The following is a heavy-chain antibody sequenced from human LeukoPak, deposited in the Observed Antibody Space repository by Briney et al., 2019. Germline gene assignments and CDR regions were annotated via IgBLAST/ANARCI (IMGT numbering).Heavy chain of an antibody. J-gene: IGHJ4*02. D-gene: IGHD1-14*01. CDR3: ARNFHPGNWDY. Sequence: ASVKVSCKASGYTFTSYGISWVRQAPGQGLEWMGWISAYNGNANYAQKLQGRVTMTTDTSTSTAYMELRSLRSEDTAVYYCARNFHPGNWDYWGQGTLVTVSS. CDR1: GYTFTSYG. V-gene: IGHV1-18*01. CDR2: ISAYNGNA.